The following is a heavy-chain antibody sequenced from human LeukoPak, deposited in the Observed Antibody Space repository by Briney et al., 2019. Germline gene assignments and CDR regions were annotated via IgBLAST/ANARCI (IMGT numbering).Heavy chain of an antibody. D-gene: IGHD2-2*02. V-gene: IGHV1-69*05. CDR2: IIPMFGTA. Sequence: SVRVSCKASGGTFSSYAISWVRQAPGQGLEWMGGIIPMFGTANYAQKFQGRVTITTDESTSTAYMELSSLRSEDTAVYYCAIVVVPAAIRFYYYYYLDVWGKGTTVTVSS. CDR3: AIVVVPAAIRFYYYYYLDV. J-gene: IGHJ6*03. CDR1: GGTFSSYA.